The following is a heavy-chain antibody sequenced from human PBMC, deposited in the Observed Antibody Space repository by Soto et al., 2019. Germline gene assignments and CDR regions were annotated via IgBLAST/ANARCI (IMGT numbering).Heavy chain of an antibody. CDR3: ARWGTTGGLDV. CDR1: GFTFRSYV. D-gene: IGHD3-16*01. J-gene: IGHJ1*01. V-gene: IGHV3-30*19. CDR2: TSYDGSNK. Sequence: QVQLVESGGGVVQPGTSLRVSCVASGFTFRSYVIHRVRQAPGKGLEWVALTSYDGSNKYYGDSVRGRFTISRDNSRNTVDLQMDSLRVEDTALYYCARWGTTGGLDVWGQGTLVSVSS.